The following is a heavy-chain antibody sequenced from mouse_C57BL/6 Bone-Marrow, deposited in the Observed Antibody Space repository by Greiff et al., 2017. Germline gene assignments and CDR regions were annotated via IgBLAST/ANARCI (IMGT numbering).Heavy chain of an antibody. CDR3: ARETAQATLLMDY. Sequence: VQLQQSGAELARPGASVKLSCKASGYTFTSYGISWVKQRTGQGLEWSGEIYPRSGNTYYNEKFKGKATLTADKSSSTAYMELRSLTSEDSAVYFCARETAQATLLMDYWGQGTSVTVSS. D-gene: IGHD3-2*02. V-gene: IGHV1-81*01. J-gene: IGHJ4*01. CDR1: GYTFTSYG. CDR2: IYPRSGNT.